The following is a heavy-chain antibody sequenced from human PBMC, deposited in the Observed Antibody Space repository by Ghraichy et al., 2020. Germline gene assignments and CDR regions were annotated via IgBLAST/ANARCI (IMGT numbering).Heavy chain of an antibody. Sequence: GSLRLSCAASGFTFSNYAMSWVRQAPGKGLEWVSVISGSGGSTHYADSVKGRFTISRDNSKDTLYLQMNSLRAEDTAVYYCAKPMVDSSGYFYVGSSRSVDYWGQGTLVTVSS. V-gene: IGHV3-23*01. CDR2: ISGSGGST. CDR3: AKPMVDSSGYFYVGSSRSVDY. D-gene: IGHD3-22*01. J-gene: IGHJ4*02. CDR1: GFTFSNYA.